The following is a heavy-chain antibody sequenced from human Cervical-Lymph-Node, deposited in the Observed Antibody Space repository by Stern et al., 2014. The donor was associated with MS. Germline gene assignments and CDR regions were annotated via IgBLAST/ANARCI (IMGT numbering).Heavy chain of an antibody. J-gene: IGHJ4*02. CDR2: TFPGCVHI. V-gene: IGHV5-51*01. CDR3: ARQRYFDY. CDR1: GYTFTSYW. Sequence: VQLVESGPEVKRPGESLKISCQASGYTFTSYWIGWGRQMPGKGLEWCPHTFPGCVHIKYTPPSQAQVTISAAKSSSTAYLQGNNLKASDTAIYYCARQRYFDYWGQGTLVTVSS.